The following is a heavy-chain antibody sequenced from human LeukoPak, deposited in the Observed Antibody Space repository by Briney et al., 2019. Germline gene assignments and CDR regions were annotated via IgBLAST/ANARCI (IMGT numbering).Heavy chain of an antibody. CDR1: GFTFSSYS. CDR3: ARDLMGWDLHYFDY. D-gene: IGHD1-26*01. V-gene: IGHV3-21*01. CDR2: ISSSSSYI. Sequence: PGGSLRLSCAASGFTFSSYSMNWVRQAPGKGLGWVSSISSSSSYIYYADSVKGRFTISRDNAKNSLYLQMHSLRAEDTAVYYCARDLMGWDLHYFDYWGQGTLVTVSS. J-gene: IGHJ4*02.